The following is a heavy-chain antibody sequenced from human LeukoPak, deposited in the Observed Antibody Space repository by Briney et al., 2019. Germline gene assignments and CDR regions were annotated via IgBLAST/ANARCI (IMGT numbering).Heavy chain of an antibody. V-gene: IGHV1-2*02. CDR2: INPKSGVT. CDR1: GYTFTGHY. CDR3: ARALRYDDSSGYYAY. D-gene: IGHD3-22*01. J-gene: IGHJ4*01. Sequence: GASVKVFCKASGYTFTGHYMHWVRQGPGQGPEWMGWINPKSGVTNYAQTFQGRVTMTRDTSISIVYMELSRLTLDDTAVYYCARALRYDDSSGYYAYWGGGTLVTVSS.